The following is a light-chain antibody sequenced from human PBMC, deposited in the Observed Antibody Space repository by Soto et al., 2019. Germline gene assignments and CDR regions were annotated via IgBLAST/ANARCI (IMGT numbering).Light chain of an antibody. V-gene: IGKV3-15*01. CDR1: ESVHRN. J-gene: IGKJ3*01. CDR2: YAS. CDR3: KHSSNWPPT. Sequence: EVVMTQSPATLSVSPGERVTLSCRASESVHRNLAWYQQKPGQGPSLLIYYASTRATGVPDRFTGSGSGTEFTLTISSLQSEDFGIYQCKHSSNWPPTFGPGTKVEIK.